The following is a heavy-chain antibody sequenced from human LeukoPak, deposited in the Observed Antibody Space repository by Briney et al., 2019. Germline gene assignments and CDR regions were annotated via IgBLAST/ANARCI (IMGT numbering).Heavy chain of an antibody. CDR1: GGSISSYY. J-gene: IGHJ3*02. V-gene: IGHV4-4*07. D-gene: IGHD3-22*01. CDR3: ARGSHYDSSGYYYGRTAFDI. Sequence: SETLSLTCTVSGGSISSYYWSWIRQPAGKGLEWIGRIYTSGSTNYNPSLKSRVTMSVDTSKNQFSLKLSSVTAADTAVYYCARGSHYDSSGYYYGRTAFDIWGQGTMVTVSS. CDR2: IYTSGST.